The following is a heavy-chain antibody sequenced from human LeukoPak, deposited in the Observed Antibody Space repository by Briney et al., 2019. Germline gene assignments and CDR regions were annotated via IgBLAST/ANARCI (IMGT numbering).Heavy chain of an antibody. D-gene: IGHD1-26*01. CDR1: GYTFTGYY. Sequence: GASVKVSCKASGYTFTGYYMHWVRQAPGQGLEWMGWINPNSGGTNYAQKFQGRVTMTRDTSISTAYMELSRLRSDDTAVYYCATSVLWELAPLDYWGQGTLVTVSS. CDR2: INPNSGGT. CDR3: ATSVLWELAPLDY. J-gene: IGHJ4*02. V-gene: IGHV1-2*02.